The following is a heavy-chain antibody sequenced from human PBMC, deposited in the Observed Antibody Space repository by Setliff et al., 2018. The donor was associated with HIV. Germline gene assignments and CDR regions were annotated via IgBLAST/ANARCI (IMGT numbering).Heavy chain of an antibody. CDR2: IYTSGST. J-gene: IGHJ6*03. CDR3: ARETYYYDNPQYYYYYMDV. Sequence: SETLSLTCTASGGSISSGSYYWSWIRQPAGKGLEWIGRIYTSGSTNYNPSLKSRVTISVDSSKNQFSLKLRSVTAADTAVYYCARETYYYDNPQYYYYYMDVWGKGTTVTVSS. V-gene: IGHV4-61*02. CDR1: GGSISSGSYY. D-gene: IGHD3-22*01.